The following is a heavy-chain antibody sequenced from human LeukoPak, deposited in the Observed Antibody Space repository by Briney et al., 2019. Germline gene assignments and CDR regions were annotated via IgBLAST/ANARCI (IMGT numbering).Heavy chain of an antibody. CDR1: GFTFSSYA. CDR2: ISNDGSNK. J-gene: IGHJ4*02. D-gene: IGHD3-22*01. V-gene: IGHV3-30-3*01. Sequence: PGGSLRLSCAASGFTFSSYAMHWVRQAPGKGLEWVAVISNDGSNKYYADSVKGRFTISRDNSKNTLYLQMNSLRAEDTAVYYCAKDSSNLYYDSSGYLHYWGQGTLVTVSS. CDR3: AKDSSNLYYDSSGYLHY.